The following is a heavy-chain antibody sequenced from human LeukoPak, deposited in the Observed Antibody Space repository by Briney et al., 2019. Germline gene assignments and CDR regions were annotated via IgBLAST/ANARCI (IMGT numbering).Heavy chain of an antibody. J-gene: IGHJ5*02. CDR1: GGTFISYA. D-gene: IGHD2-2*01. Sequence: ASVTVSCKASGGTFISYAISWVRQAPGQGLEWMGGIIPIFGTANYAQKFQGRVTITADESTSTAYMELSSLRSEDTAVYYCARGGRSYCSSTSCYFNNWFDPWGQGTLVTVSS. V-gene: IGHV1-69*13. CDR2: IIPIFGTA. CDR3: ARGGRSYCSSTSCYFNNWFDP.